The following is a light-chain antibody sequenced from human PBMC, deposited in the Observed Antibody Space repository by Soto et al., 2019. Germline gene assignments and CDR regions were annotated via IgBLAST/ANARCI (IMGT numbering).Light chain of an antibody. CDR3: QHYSSSPPAIT. CDR1: QSVGSD. V-gene: IGKV3-20*01. CDR2: GAS. Sequence: IVMTQSPATLSVSPGERATLSCRASQSVGSDLAWYQQKPGQAPRLLIYGASNRATGIPDRFSGGGSGTDFTLTISRLEPEDFAVYYCQHYSSSPPAITFGQGTRLEIK. J-gene: IGKJ5*01.